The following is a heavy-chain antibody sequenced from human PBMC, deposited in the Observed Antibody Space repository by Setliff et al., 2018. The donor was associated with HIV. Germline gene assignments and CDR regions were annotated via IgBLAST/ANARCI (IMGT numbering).Heavy chain of an antibody. V-gene: IGHV5-51*01. J-gene: IGHJ4*02. CDR1: GDTFTGYT. CDR3: ARLSGLYYYDSSGYYYGHYFDY. D-gene: IGHD3-22*01. CDR2: INPGDSET. Sequence: AASVKVSCKASGDTFTGYTLHWMRQAPGQSLEWMGWINPGDSETRYSPSFQGQVTISADKSISTAYLQWSSLKASDTAMYYCARLSGLYYYDSSGYYYGHYFDYWGQGTLVTVSS.